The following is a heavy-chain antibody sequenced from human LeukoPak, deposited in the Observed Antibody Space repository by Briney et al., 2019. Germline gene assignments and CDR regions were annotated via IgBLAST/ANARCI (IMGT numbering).Heavy chain of an antibody. CDR3: ARHVTSTIFGGYYYYYYMDV. CDR1: GGSISSSSYY. J-gene: IGHJ6*03. CDR2: IYYSGST. Sequence: SETLSLTCTVSGGSISSSSYYWGWLRQPPGKGLEWIGSIYYSGSTYYNPSLKSRVTISVDTSKNQFSLKLSSVTAADTAVYYCARHVTSTIFGGYYYYYYMDVWGKGTTVTISS. D-gene: IGHD3-9*01. V-gene: IGHV4-39*01.